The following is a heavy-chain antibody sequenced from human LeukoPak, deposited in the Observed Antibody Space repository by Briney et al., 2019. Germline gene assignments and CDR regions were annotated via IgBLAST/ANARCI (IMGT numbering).Heavy chain of an antibody. V-gene: IGHV4-61*02. CDR3: ARAKYDFWLDY. J-gene: IGHJ4*02. CDR2: IYTSGST. Sequence: PSETLSLTCTVSGGSISSGSYYWSWIRQPAGKGLEWIGRIYTSGSTNYNPSLKSRVTISVDTSKNQFSLKLSSVTAADTAVYYCARAKYDFWLDYWGQGTLVTVSS. D-gene: IGHD3-3*01. CDR1: GGSISSGSYY.